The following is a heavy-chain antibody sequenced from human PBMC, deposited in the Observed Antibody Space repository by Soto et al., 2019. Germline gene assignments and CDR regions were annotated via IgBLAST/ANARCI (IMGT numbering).Heavy chain of an antibody. Sequence: KPSETLSLTCTVSGGSISSYYWSWIRQPPGKGLEWIGYIYYSGSTNYNPSLKSRVTISVDTSKNQFSLKLSSVTAADTAVYYCARDRVNPNLDRYNWARFDYWGQGTLVTVSS. CDR3: ARDRVNPNLDRYNWARFDY. J-gene: IGHJ4*02. D-gene: IGHD1-20*01. V-gene: IGHV4-59*01. CDR2: IYYSGST. CDR1: GGSISSYY.